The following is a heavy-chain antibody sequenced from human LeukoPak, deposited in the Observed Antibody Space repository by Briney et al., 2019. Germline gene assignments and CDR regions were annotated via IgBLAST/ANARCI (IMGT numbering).Heavy chain of an antibody. J-gene: IGHJ4*02. CDR2: ILHDGSNI. CDR3: AKDVVGWSRY. Sequence: GGSLRLSCAASGFTFSSQGMHWVRQAPGKGLEWVAVILHDGSNIYYADSVKGRFTISRDNSKNTLYLQMNSLRAEDTAVYYCAKDVVGWSRYWGQGTLVTVSS. CDR1: GFTFSSQG. V-gene: IGHV3-30*02. D-gene: IGHD1-26*01.